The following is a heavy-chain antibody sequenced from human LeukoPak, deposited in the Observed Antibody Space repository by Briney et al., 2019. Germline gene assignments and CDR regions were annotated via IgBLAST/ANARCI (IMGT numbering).Heavy chain of an antibody. CDR3: ARDLGAGMATITGYYYGMDV. CDR2: ISTSSSYI. V-gene: IGHV3-21*01. J-gene: IGHJ6*02. CDR1: GFTFSSYS. D-gene: IGHD5-24*01. Sequence: GGSLRLSCAASGFTFSSYSMNWVRQAPGEGLEWVSSISTSSSYIYYADSVTGRFTISRDNAKNSLYLQMNSLRAEDTAVYYCARDLGAGMATITGYYYGMDVWGQGTTVTVSS.